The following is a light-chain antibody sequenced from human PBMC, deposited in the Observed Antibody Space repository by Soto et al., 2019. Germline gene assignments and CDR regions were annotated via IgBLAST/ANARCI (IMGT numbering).Light chain of an antibody. V-gene: IGKV1-5*03. J-gene: IGKJ1*01. CDR2: MAS. CDR1: QTISSW. CDR3: QQYHSSSWT. Sequence: DIQMTQSPSTLSGSVGDRVTITCRASQTISSWLAWYQQKPGKAPTLLIYMASNLHSGVPSRFSGSGSGTEFTLTISSLQPDDFATYYCQQYHSSSWTFGQGTKVDIK.